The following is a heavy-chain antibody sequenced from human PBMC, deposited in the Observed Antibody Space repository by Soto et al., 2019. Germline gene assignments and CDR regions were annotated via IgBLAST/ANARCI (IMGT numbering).Heavy chain of an antibody. CDR2: IRYSGGST. Sequence: EVQLLESGGGLVQPGGSLRLSCAASGFTFSSYAMNWVRQAPGKGLEWVSGIRYSGGSTYYADSVKGRFTISRDNSKNTLHLQMNSLRAEDTAVYYCAKDRARGYCTSTSCYGDYYYYMDVWGKGTTVTVSS. CDR3: AKDRARGYCTSTSCYGDYYYYMDV. D-gene: IGHD2-2*01. CDR1: GFTFSSYA. J-gene: IGHJ6*03. V-gene: IGHV3-23*01.